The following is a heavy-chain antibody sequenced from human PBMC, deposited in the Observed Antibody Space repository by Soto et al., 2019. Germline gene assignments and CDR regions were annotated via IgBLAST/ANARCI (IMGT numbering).Heavy chain of an antibody. J-gene: IGHJ4*02. V-gene: IGHV3-48*01. Sequence: GGSLRLSCAASGFTFSSYSMNWVRQAPGKGLEWVSYISSSSSTIYYADSVKGRFTISRDNAKNSLYLQMNSLRAEDTAVYYCARDPSVPNWNYLYFDYWCQGTLVTVSS. D-gene: IGHD1-7*01. CDR1: GFTFSSYS. CDR3: ARDPSVPNWNYLYFDY. CDR2: ISSSSSTI.